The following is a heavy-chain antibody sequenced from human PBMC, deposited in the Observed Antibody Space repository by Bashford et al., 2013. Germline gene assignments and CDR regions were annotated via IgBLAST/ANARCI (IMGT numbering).Heavy chain of an antibody. D-gene: IGHD4-17*01. Sequence: WVRQAPGQGLEWMGWINPNGGGTVLAQKFQGRVTLTRDTSITTVYLEFNSLTSDDTAVYFCAKDSSQLRSLPWFDPWGQGTLVTVSS. J-gene: IGHJ5*02. CDR2: INPNGGGT. CDR3: AKDSSQLRSLPWFDP. V-gene: IGHV1-2*02.